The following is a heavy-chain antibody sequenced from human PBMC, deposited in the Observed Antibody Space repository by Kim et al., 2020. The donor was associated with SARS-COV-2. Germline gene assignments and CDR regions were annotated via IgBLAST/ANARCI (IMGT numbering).Heavy chain of an antibody. D-gene: IGHD3-9*01. CDR3: ATYIDYFFNY. Sequence: ATEYAVSVKGRFTVSRDDPKNTAYLQMNGLKTEDTAVYYCATYIDYFFNYWGQGILVTVSS. J-gene: IGHJ4*02. CDR2: AT. V-gene: IGHV3-73*01.